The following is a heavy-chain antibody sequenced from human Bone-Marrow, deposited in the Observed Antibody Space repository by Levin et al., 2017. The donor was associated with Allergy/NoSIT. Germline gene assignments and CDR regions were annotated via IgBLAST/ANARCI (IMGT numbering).Heavy chain of an antibody. CDR1: GFTFSSYS. V-gene: IGHV3-21*01. Sequence: GGSLRLSCAASGFTFSSYSMNWVRQAPGKGLEWVSSISSSSSYIYYADSVKGRFTISRDNAKNSLYLQMNSLRAEDTAVYYCAREGDDYYYGMDVWGQGTTVTVSS. CDR2: ISSSSSYI. D-gene: IGHD1-26*01. CDR3: AREGDDYYYGMDV. J-gene: IGHJ6*02.